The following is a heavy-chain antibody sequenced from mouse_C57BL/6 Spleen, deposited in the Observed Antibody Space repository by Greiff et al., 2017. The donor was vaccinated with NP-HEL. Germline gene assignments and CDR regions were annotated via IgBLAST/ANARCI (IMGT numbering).Heavy chain of an antibody. J-gene: IGHJ1*03. CDR2: ISSGGDYI. CDR3: TRELTGTRELYFDV. V-gene: IGHV5-9-1*02. Sequence: EVKLMESGEGLVKPGGSLKLSCAASGFTFSSYAMSWVRQTPEKRLEWVAYISSGGDYIYYADTVKGRFTISRDNARNTLYLQMSSLKSEDTAMYYCTRELTGTRELYFDVWGTGTTVTVSS. D-gene: IGHD4-1*01. CDR1: GFTFSSYA.